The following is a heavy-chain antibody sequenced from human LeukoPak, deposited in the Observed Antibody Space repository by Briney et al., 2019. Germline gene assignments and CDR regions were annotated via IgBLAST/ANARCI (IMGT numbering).Heavy chain of an antibody. CDR3: ARLVRNWNDHFDS. CDR1: GDSFSTFS. Sequence: PSETLSLTCTLSGDSFSTFSWSWIRQPPGKGLEWIGYIQASGDTSFNPALKSRVTVSVDTFKNAFSLHLSSVTAADTAVYYCARLVRNWNDHFDSWGQGILVTVSS. CDR2: IQASGDT. V-gene: IGHV4-4*09. J-gene: IGHJ4*02. D-gene: IGHD1-1*01.